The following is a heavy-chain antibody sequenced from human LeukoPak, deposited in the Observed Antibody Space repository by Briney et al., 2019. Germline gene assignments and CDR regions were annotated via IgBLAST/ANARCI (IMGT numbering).Heavy chain of an antibody. CDR3: ARDGGPYCSSTSCPLDWFDP. Sequence: ASVKVSCKASGYTFTGYYMHWVRQAPGQGLEWMGWINPNSGGTNYAQKFQGRVTMTRDTSISTAYMELSRLRSDDTAVYYCARDGGPYCSSTSCPLDWFDPWGQGTLVTVSS. CDR1: GYTFTGYY. CDR2: INPNSGGT. V-gene: IGHV1-2*02. J-gene: IGHJ5*02. D-gene: IGHD2-2*01.